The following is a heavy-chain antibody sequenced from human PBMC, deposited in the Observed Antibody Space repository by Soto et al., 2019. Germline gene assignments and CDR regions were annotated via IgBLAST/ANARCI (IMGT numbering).Heavy chain of an antibody. D-gene: IGHD3-22*01. CDR2: ISGSGGST. CDR1: GFTFSRYA. Sequence: EVQLLESGGGLVQPGGSLRLSCAASGFTFSRYAMSWVRQAPGKGLEWVSAISGSGGSTYYADSVKGRFTISRDNSKNPLYLQMNSLRAEDTAVYYFAKVIVVVTWYFDLLGRGTLVTVSS. V-gene: IGHV3-23*01. J-gene: IGHJ2*01. CDR3: AKVIVVVTWYFDL.